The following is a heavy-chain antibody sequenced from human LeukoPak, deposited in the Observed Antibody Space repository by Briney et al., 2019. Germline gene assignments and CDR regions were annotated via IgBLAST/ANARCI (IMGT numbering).Heavy chain of an antibody. J-gene: IGHJ3*02. CDR3: ARAPGSYGVFDI. Sequence: SETLSLTCTVSGGSIINYYWSWIRQPPGKGLEWIGYIYYSGSTNYNPSLKSRVTISVDTSKNQFSLKLSSVTAADTAVYYCARAPGSYGVFDIWGQGTMVTVSS. D-gene: IGHD5-18*01. CDR2: IYYSGST. CDR1: GGSIINYY. V-gene: IGHV4-59*01.